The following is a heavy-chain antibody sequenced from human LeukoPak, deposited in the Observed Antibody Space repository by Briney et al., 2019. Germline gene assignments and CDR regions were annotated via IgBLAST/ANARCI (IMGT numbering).Heavy chain of an antibody. CDR3: ARDVPTPRYQRFGNNWFNP. CDR1: GFTFDDYG. Sequence: GGSLRLFCSASGFTFDDYGMSWVRQAPGEGLQGVSGINWNGGSTGYADSVKGRFTISRDKAKTYLYLQMNSLRAEKTALYHCARDVPTPRYQRFGNNWFNPWGQGNLVTVFS. CDR2: INWNGGST. V-gene: IGHV3-20*01. J-gene: IGHJ5*02. D-gene: IGHD3-10*01.